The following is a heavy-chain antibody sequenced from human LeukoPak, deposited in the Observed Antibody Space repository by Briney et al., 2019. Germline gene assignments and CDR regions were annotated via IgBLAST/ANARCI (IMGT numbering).Heavy chain of an antibody. CDR3: ARDKDVYDFWSGYSYYMDV. V-gene: IGHV3-21*01. D-gene: IGHD3-3*01. CDR2: ISSSSSYI. CDR1: GFTFSSYS. J-gene: IGHJ6*03. Sequence: GGSLRLSCAASGFTFSSYSMNWVRQAPGKGLEWVSFISSSSSYIYYADSVKGRFTISRDNAKNSLYLQMNSLRAEDTAVYYCARDKDVYDFWSGYSYYMDVWGKGTTVTVSS.